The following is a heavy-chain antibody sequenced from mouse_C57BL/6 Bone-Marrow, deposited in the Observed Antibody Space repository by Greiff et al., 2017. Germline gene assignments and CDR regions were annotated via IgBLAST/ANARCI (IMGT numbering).Heavy chain of an antibody. Sequence: VQLQQPGAELVMPGASVKLSCKASGYTFTSYWMHWVKQRPGQGLEWIGEIDPSDSYTNYNQKFKGKSTLTVDKSSSTAYMQLSSLSSEDSAVYYCAREGLKITTCDYWGQGTTLTVSS. CDR3: AREGLKITTCDY. V-gene: IGHV1-69*01. CDR1: GYTFTSYW. J-gene: IGHJ2*01. CDR2: IDPSDSYT. D-gene: IGHD2-4*01.